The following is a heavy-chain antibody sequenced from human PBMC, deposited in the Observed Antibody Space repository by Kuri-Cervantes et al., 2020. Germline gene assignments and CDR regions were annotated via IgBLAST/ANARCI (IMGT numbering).Heavy chain of an antibody. CDR3: AKSPYSSGSYQYFDY. Sequence: ETLSLTCAASGFTFTTYSMNWVRQAPGKGLEWVSVISGSAGSTYHADSVKGRFTISRDNSKNTLYLQMNSLRAEDTAVYYCAKSPYSSGSYQYFDYWGQGTLVTVSS. CDR1: GFTFTTYS. J-gene: IGHJ4*02. V-gene: IGHV3-23*01. CDR2: ISGSAGST. D-gene: IGHD3-10*01.